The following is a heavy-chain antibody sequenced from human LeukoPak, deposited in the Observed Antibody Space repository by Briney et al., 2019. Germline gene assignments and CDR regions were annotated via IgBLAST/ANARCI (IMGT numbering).Heavy chain of an antibody. J-gene: IGHJ5*02. CDR1: GGSLSSGGYS. D-gene: IGHD2-2*01. V-gene: IGHV4-30-2*01. CDR2: IYHSGSP. CDR3: ARGSRNIVVVPAVSGGWFDP. Sequence: SETLSLTCAVSGGSLSSGGYSWRWVRQPPGRGLEWLGYIYHSGSPYYNPSLKSRVTRSVDRSKNQFALKLSSVTAADTAVYYCARGSRNIVVVPAVSGGWFDPWGQGTLGTVSS.